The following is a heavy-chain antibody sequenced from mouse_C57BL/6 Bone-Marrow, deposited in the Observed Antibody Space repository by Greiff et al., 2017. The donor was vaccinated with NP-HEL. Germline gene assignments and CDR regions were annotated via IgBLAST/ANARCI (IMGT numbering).Heavy chain of an antibody. CDR3: ARCHCSNCHFDY. CDR1: GFNITDYY. D-gene: IGHD2-5*01. V-gene: IGHV14-2*01. CDR2: IDPEDGET. J-gene: IGHJ2*01. Sequence: EVQLMESGAELVKPGASVKLSCTASGFNITDYYMHWVKQRTEQGLEWIGRIDPEDGETKYAQKFQGKATITADTSSNTAYLQLSSLTSEDTAVYYCARCHCSNCHFDYWGQGTTLTVSS.